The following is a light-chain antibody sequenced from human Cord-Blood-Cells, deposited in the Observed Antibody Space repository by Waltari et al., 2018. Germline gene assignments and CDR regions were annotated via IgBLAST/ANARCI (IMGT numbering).Light chain of an antibody. Sequence: QSALTQPPSASGSPGPSVTISCTAASSNVGAVTYVSWYQQHPGKAPKLMIDEVSKRPAGVPDRFSGSKSGNTASLTVSGLQAEDEADYYCSSYAGSNNLVFGGGTKLTVL. CDR3: SSYAGSNNLV. CDR2: EVS. CDR1: SSNVGAVTY. V-gene: IGLV2-8*01. J-gene: IGLJ2*01.